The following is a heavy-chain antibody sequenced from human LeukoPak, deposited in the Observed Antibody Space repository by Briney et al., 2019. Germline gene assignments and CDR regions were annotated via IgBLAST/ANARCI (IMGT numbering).Heavy chain of an antibody. CDR1: GYTFTDYY. J-gene: IGHJ3*02. V-gene: IGHV1-2*02. CDR2: IDPKGGDS. Sequence: ASVRVSCKAPGYTFTDYYVHWLRQAPGEGLEWMADIDPKGGDSHYAQKFQGRVTLTRDTSISTVYMDLTTLRSDDTAVYYCARGPATSAFDIWGQGTMVTVSS. CDR3: ARGPATSAFDI.